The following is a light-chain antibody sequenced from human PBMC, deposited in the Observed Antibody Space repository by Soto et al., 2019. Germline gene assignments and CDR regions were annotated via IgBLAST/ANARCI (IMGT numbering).Light chain of an antibody. CDR3: SSYTSSSTLV. J-gene: IGLJ1*01. Sequence: QSVLPQPPSVSAAPGQKVTISCTGTSSDVGGYNYVSWYQQHPGKAPKLMIYDVSNRPSGVSNRFSGSKSGDTASLTISGLQAEDEADYYCSSYTSSSTLVFGTGTKVTVL. CDR1: SSDVGGYNY. CDR2: DVS. V-gene: IGLV2-14*01.